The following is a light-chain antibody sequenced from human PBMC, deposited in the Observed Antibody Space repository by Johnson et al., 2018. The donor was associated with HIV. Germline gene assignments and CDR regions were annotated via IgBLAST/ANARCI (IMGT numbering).Light chain of an antibody. J-gene: IGLJ1*01. Sequence: QSVLTQPPSVSAAPGRWVTVSCSGTTSNIGDHSVSWFQHLPGAAPKLLIYDNDRRPSGVPDRFSGSKSAASATLDITGLHSGDEGDYYCATWDASLSANVFGPGTKVTVL. CDR2: DND. V-gene: IGLV1-51*02. CDR1: TSNIGDHS. CDR3: ATWDASLSANV.